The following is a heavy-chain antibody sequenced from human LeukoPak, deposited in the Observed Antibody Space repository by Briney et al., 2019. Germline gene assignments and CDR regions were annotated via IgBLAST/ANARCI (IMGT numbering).Heavy chain of an antibody. Sequence: PGGSLRLSCAASGFTFSSYGMHWVRQAPGKWLEWVAVIWYDGSNKYYADSVKGRFTISRDNSKNTLYLQMNSLRAEDTAVYCCARDLGAQYYFDYWGQGTLVTVSS. J-gene: IGHJ4*02. CDR1: GFTFSSYG. D-gene: IGHD3-16*01. CDR2: IWYDGSNK. V-gene: IGHV3-33*01. CDR3: ARDLGAQYYFDY.